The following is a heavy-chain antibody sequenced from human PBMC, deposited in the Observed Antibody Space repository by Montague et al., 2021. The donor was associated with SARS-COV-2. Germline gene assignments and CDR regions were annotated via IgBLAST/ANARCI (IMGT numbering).Heavy chain of an antibody. J-gene: IGHJ3*01. V-gene: IGHV3-43*02. Sequence: SLRLSCAASGFSFDDYAMHWVRQAPGKGLEWVSLISGDGGSTYYADSVKGRFTISRDNSKSSLYLQMNSLGAEDTAVYYCARDRGGYFYADDAFDLWGRGTMVIISS. CDR3: ARDRGGYFYADDAFDL. CDR1: GFSFDDYA. CDR2: ISGDGGST. D-gene: IGHD3-22*01.